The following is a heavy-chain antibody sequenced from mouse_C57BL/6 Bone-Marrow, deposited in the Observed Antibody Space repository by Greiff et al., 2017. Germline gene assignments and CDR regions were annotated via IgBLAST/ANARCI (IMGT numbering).Heavy chain of an antibody. Sequence: EVQLQQSGAELVRLGASVKLSCTASGFNIKDDYMHWVKQRPEQGLEWIGWIDPENGDTEYASKFQGKATITADTSSNTAYLQLSSLTSEDTAVYYCTTGDYSMDYCGQGTSVTVSS. J-gene: IGHJ4*01. CDR2: IDPENGDT. CDR3: TTGDYSMDY. V-gene: IGHV14-4*01. CDR1: GFNIKDDY. D-gene: IGHD1-1*01.